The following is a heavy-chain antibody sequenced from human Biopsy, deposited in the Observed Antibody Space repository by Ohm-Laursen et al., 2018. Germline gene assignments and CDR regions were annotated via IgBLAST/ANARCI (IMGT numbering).Heavy chain of an antibody. Sequence: PPGTLSLTCAVSGDSINNYYWSWIRQPAGKGLEWIGRIYTSGSPNYNLSPESRVTMSVDTSKNQFSLNLRSVTAADTAVYYCARGTGRYYVYGAFDIWGQGTVVTVSS. CDR3: ARGTGRYYVYGAFDI. J-gene: IGHJ3*02. D-gene: IGHD1-26*01. CDR1: GDSINNYY. CDR2: IYTSGSP. V-gene: IGHV4-4*07.